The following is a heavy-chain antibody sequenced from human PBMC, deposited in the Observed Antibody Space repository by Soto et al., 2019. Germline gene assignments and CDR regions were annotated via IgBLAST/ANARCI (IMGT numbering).Heavy chain of an antibody. J-gene: IGHJ4*02. D-gene: IGHD6-19*01. V-gene: IGHV1-3*01. CDR2: INAGNGNT. CDR3: AKEASGWYSHGYYFDY. Sequence: GASVKVSCKASGYTFTIYAMHWVRQAPGQRLEWMGWINAGNGNTKYSQKFQGRVTITRDTSASTAYMELSSLRSEDTAVYYCAKEASGWYSHGYYFDYWGQGTLVTVSS. CDR1: GYTFTIYA.